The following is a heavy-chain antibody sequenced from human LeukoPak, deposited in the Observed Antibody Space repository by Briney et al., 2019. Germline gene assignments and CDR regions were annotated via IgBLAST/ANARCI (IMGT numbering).Heavy chain of an antibody. Sequence: PGGSLRLSCAASGFTFSSYGMHWVRQAPGKGLEWVAVISYDGSNKYYADSVKGRFTISRDNSKNTLYLQMSSLRAEDTAVYYCAKLPYGSGSSVDVWGKGTTVTVSS. CDR3: AKLPYGSGSSVDV. D-gene: IGHD3-10*01. CDR1: GFTFSSYG. J-gene: IGHJ6*04. CDR2: ISYDGSNK. V-gene: IGHV3-30*18.